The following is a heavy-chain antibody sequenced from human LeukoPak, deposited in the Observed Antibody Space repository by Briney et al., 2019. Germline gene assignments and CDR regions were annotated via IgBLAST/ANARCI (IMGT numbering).Heavy chain of an antibody. CDR1: GGTFSSYA. CDR3: AREGVWGNSYFDY. CDR2: IIPIFGIA. D-gene: IGHD4-23*01. J-gene: IGHJ4*02. Sequence: SVTVSCKASGGTFSSYAISWVRQAPGQGLEWMGRIIPIFGIADYAQKFQGRVTITADKSTSTAYMELSSLRSEDTAVYYCAREGVWGNSYFDYWGQGTLVTVSS. V-gene: IGHV1-69*04.